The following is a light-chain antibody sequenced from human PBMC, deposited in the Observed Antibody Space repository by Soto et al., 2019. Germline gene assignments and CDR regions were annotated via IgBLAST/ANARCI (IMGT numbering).Light chain of an antibody. CDR1: SSDVGGYNY. CDR3: SSFTSSNTVL. Sequence: QSALTQPASVSGSPGQSITISCTGTSSDVGGYNYVSWYQQHPGKAPKLIIYNVSNRPSGVSNRFSGSKSGNTAPLTISGLQAEDEGHYYCSSFTSSNTVLFGGGTKLTVL. V-gene: IGLV2-14*01. CDR2: NVS. J-gene: IGLJ2*01.